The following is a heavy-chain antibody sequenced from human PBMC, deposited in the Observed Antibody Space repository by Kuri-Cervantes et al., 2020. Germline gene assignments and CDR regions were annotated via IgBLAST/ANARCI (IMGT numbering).Heavy chain of an antibody. CDR3: ARVSQRITMINPPDWFDP. CDR2: IIPIFGTA. CDR1: GGTFSSYA. D-gene: IGHD3-22*01. J-gene: IGHJ5*02. Sequence: SVKVSCKASGGTFSSYAISWVRQAPGQGLEWMGGIIPIFGTANYAQKFQGRVTITADESTSTAYMELSSLRSEDTAVYYCARVSQRITMINPPDWFDPWGRGTLVTVSS. V-gene: IGHV1-69*13.